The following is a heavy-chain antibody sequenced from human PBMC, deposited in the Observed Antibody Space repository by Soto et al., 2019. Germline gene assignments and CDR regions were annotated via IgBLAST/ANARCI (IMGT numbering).Heavy chain of an antibody. CDR1: GFTFSNYD. CDR2: ISGGGRT. V-gene: IGHV3-23*01. Sequence: EVQLLESGGGLVQPGGSLRLSCAASGFTFSNYDMNWVRQAPGKGLEWVSTISGGGRTNYADSVKGRSTISRDNSNNMVYLQMNSLSPEDTAVYYCAKQTYGYWGQGNLVTVSS. D-gene: IGHD3-10*01. CDR3: AKQTYGY. J-gene: IGHJ4*02.